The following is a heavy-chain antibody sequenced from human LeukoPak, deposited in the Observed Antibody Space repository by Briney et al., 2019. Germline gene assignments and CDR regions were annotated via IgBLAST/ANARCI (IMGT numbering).Heavy chain of an antibody. CDR2: ISSSGSTI. CDR3: ARDVEPAAFKYYYYYYYMDV. J-gene: IGHJ6*03. D-gene: IGHD2-2*01. V-gene: IGHV3-11*04. CDR1: GFTFSDYY. Sequence: GGSLRLSCAASGFTFSDYYMSWIRQAPGKGLEWVSYISSSGSTIYYADSVKGRFTISRDNAKNSLYLQMNSLRAEDTAVYYCARDVEPAAFKYYYYYYYMDVWGKGTTVTVSS.